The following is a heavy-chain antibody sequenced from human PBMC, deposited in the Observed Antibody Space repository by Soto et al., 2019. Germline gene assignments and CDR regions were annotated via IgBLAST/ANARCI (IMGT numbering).Heavy chain of an antibody. Sequence: QVQLVQSGAEVKKPGSSVKVSCKASGGTFSTYAITWVRQAPGQGLEWLGGIIPIFGTTDYARKFQGRVTITAAESTITVFIELSSLTSEDTVVYYCARGVGAYYFDYWGQGALVTVSS. CDR3: ARGVGAYYFDY. D-gene: IGHD1-26*01. CDR1: GGTFSTYA. J-gene: IGHJ4*02. CDR2: IIPIFGTT. V-gene: IGHV1-69*01.